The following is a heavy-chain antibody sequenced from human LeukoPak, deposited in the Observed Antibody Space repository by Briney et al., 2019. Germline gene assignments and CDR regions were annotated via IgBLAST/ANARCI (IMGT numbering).Heavy chain of an antibody. D-gene: IGHD3-10*01. CDR1: VYTFTGYY. CDR3: ARGPVTDGSGSYSGSRPCDY. Sequence: ASVKVSCTASVYTFTGYYIHWVRQAPGQGLEWMAWINPNSGGAKYAQKFQGRVTMTRDTSITTAYMELTTLRSDDTALYYCARGPVTDGSGSYSGSRPCDYWGQGTLVTVSS. J-gene: IGHJ4*02. V-gene: IGHV1-2*02. CDR2: INPNSGGA.